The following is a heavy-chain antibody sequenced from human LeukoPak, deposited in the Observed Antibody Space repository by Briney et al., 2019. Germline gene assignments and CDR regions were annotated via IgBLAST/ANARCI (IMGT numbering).Heavy chain of an antibody. J-gene: IGHJ4*02. CDR3: ARMYYFDSSGKFDY. CDR1: GGSINSYY. D-gene: IGHD3-22*01. V-gene: IGHV4-59*01. CDR2: MYYSGST. Sequence: SETLCLTCTVSGGSINSYYWTWIRQPPGKGLEWIGYMYYSGSTKYNPSLKSRVTISIDTSKKQFSLNLTSVTAADTAVYYCARMYYFDSSGKFDYWGQGTLVTVSS.